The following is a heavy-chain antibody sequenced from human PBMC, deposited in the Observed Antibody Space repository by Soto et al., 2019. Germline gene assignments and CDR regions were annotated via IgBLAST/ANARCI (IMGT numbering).Heavy chain of an antibody. CDR2: IYNSGST. CDR1: GGSVSSYH. CDR3: ARGYQLLLG. Sequence: QVQLQESGPGLVKPSETLSLTCTVSGGSVSSYHWSWIRQPPGKGLEWIGYIYNSGSTNYNPSLKSRVTISGDTSKNQFSLKLSSVTAADTAVYYCARGYQLLLGWGQGTLVTVSS. V-gene: IGHV4-59*02. J-gene: IGHJ4*02. D-gene: IGHD2-2*01.